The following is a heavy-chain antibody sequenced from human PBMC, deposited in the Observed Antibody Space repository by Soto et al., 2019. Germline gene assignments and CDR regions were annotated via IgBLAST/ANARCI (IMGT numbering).Heavy chain of an antibody. Sequence: GGSLRLSCTASGFTFGDYAMSWFRQAPGKGLEWVGFIRSKAYGGTTEYAASVKGRFTISRDDSKSIAYLQMNSLKTEDTAVYYCTRDSPIRSSSSSFFLYHAFDIWGQGTMVTVSS. V-gene: IGHV3-49*03. J-gene: IGHJ3*02. CDR3: TRDSPIRSSSSSFFLYHAFDI. CDR2: IRSKAYGGTT. CDR1: GFTFGDYA. D-gene: IGHD6-6*01.